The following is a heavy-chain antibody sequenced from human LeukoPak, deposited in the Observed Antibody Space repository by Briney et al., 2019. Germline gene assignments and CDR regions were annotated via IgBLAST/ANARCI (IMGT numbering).Heavy chain of an antibody. J-gene: IGHJ4*02. D-gene: IGHD6-6*01. Sequence: GGSLRLSCTASGFSFSGHWMHWARQLPGKGLVWVSRISPTGSTTSYADSVKGRHTVSRDNAKNTLYLQVNNLRAEDTAVYYCARGPNSNWSGLDFWGQGTLLTVSS. V-gene: IGHV3-74*01. CDR2: ISPTGSTT. CDR1: GFSFSGHW. CDR3: ARGPNSNWSGLDF.